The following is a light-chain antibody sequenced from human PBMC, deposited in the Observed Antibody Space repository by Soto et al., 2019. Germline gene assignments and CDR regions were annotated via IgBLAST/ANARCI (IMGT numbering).Light chain of an antibody. J-gene: IGLJ2*01. CDR2: ENN. Sequence: NFMLTQPHSVSESPGKTITISCSRSSGSIASNYVQWYHQRPGSAPTTVIFENNLRPSGVPDRFSGSIDSSSNSASLTIFGLKTEDEADYYCQSSDSGILVFGGGTKLTVL. V-gene: IGLV6-57*04. CDR3: QSSDSGILV. CDR1: SGSIASNY.